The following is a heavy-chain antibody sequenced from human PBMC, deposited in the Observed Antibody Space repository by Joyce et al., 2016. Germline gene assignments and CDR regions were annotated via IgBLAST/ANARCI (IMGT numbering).Heavy chain of an antibody. CDR2: VSSGSRYI. Sequence: EVQLVESGGGLVKPGGSLRLSCAASGFIFSSDSMNWVRQAPGKGLEWVSSVSSGSRYIYYADSVKGRFTISRDNAKSSLYLQMNSLRAEDTAVYYCARDPRIVVVREHPYYMDVWGKGTTVTVSS. J-gene: IGHJ6*03. D-gene: IGHD2-2*01. CDR3: ARDPRIVVVREHPYYMDV. CDR1: GFIFSSDS. V-gene: IGHV3-21*01.